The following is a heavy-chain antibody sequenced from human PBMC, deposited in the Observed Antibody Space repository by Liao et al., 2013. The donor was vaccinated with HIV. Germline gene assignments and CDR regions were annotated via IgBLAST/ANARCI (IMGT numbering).Heavy chain of an antibody. J-gene: IGHJ4*02. Sequence: QVKLQESGPGLVKPSETLSLTCTVSGGSISSYQWTWIRQPPGKGLEWIGHVYYSGSTNYNSSLKSRVTISADTSKNQFSLNLNSVTAADTAVYYCARGPGHFDYWGQGTLVAVSS. CDR2: VYYSGST. V-gene: IGHV4-59*12. CDR1: GGSISSYQ. CDR3: ARGPGHFDY. D-gene: IGHD1-1*01.